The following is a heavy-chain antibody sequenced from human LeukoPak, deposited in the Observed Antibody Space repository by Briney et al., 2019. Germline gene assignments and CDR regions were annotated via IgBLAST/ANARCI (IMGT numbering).Heavy chain of an antibody. J-gene: IGHJ5*02. D-gene: IGHD1-1*01. Sequence: SGGSLRLSCVVSGFTFSSCAMTWVRQAPGKGLEWVSAISGGGGGTTYYAESVKGRFTISGDNSKNTVYLQMHSLRAEDTAIYFCAKGRAGGWNGGDRWGQGTLVTVSS. V-gene: IGHV3-23*01. CDR3: AKGRAGGWNGGDR. CDR1: GFTFSSCA. CDR2: ISGGGGGTT.